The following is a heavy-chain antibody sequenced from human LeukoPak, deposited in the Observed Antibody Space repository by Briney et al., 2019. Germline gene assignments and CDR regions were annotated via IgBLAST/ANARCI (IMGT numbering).Heavy chain of an antibody. Sequence: GGSLRLSCAASGFTFSNYAMSWVRQAPGKGLEWVSGISGSGGSTYYADSVKGRFTISRDNSKNTLYLQMNSLRAEDTAVYYCAKVHRDIVLMVYEYFDYWGQGTLVTVSS. D-gene: IGHD2-8*01. CDR1: GFTFSNYA. CDR3: AKVHRDIVLMVYEYFDY. J-gene: IGHJ4*02. V-gene: IGHV3-23*01. CDR2: ISGSGGST.